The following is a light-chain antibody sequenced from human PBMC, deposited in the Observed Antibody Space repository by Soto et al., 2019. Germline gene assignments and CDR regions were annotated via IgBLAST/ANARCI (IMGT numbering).Light chain of an antibody. Sequence: DIQMTQSPSSLSASVGDRVSITCRASQSVSPYLNWYQQRPGKAPRLLMYAASTLQSGVPSRFIGSGSGTDFNLTISSLQPEDSAIYHCQQTHSTPHTFGQGTKLEIK. J-gene: IGKJ2*01. V-gene: IGKV1-39*01. CDR1: QSVSPY. CDR3: QQTHSTPHT. CDR2: AAS.